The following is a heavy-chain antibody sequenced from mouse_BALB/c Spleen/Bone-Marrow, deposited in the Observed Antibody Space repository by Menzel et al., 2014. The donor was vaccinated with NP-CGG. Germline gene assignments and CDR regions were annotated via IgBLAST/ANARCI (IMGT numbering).Heavy chain of an antibody. V-gene: IGHV1-61*01. CDR1: GYSFTSYW. CDR3: ARLEGNYGSTFAY. J-gene: IGHJ3*01. CDR2: IHPSDTET. Sequence: VQLQQSGAEPVRPGASVKLSCKASGYSFTSYWMNWVRRRPGQGLEWIGMIHPSDTETRLNQRFKDKATLTVDKSSSTAYMQLSSLTSEDSAVYYCARLEGNYGSTFAYWGQGTLVTVSA. D-gene: IGHD1-1*01.